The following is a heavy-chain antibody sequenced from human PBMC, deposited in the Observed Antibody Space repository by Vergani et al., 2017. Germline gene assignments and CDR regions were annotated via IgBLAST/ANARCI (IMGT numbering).Heavy chain of an antibody. D-gene: IGHD2-2*01. V-gene: IGHV1-69*01. CDR3: AGGDCSSTSCRSDAFDI. CDR2: IIPIFGTA. CDR1: GGTFSSYA. Sequence: QVQLVQSGAEVKKPGSSVKVSCKASGGTFSSYAISWVRQAPGQGLEWMGGIIPIFGTANYAQKFQGRVTITAVESTSTAYMELSSLRSEDTAVYYCAGGDCSSTSCRSDAFDIWGQGTMVTVSS. J-gene: IGHJ3*02.